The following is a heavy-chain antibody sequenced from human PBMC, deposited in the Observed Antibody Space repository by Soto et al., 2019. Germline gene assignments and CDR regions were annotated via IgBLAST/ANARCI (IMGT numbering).Heavy chain of an antibody. CDR2: MYHSGST. V-gene: IGHV4-4*02. D-gene: IGHD2-15*01. CDR3: ARAHCSGGSCYSVQPWFDP. Sequence: QVQLQESGPGLVKPSGTLSLTCAVSGGSISSSNWWSWVRQPPGKGLEWIGEMYHSGSTNHNPSLKSRVTISVDKSKNQFSLKLSSVTAADTAVYYCARAHCSGGSCYSVQPWFDPWGQGTLVTVSS. CDR1: GGSISSSNW. J-gene: IGHJ5*02.